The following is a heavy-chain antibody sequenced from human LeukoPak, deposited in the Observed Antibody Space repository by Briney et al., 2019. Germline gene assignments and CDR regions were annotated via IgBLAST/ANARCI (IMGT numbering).Heavy chain of an antibody. CDR2: ISSSSSYT. Sequence: GGSLRLSCAASGFTFSDYYMSWLRQAPGKGLEWVSYISSSSSYTNYADSVKGRFTISRDNAKNSLYLQMNSLRAEDTAVYYCARLYCSSTSCYWSYFDYWGQGTLVTVSS. V-gene: IGHV3-11*06. J-gene: IGHJ4*02. CDR1: GFTFSDYY. D-gene: IGHD2-2*01. CDR3: ARLYCSSTSCYWSYFDY.